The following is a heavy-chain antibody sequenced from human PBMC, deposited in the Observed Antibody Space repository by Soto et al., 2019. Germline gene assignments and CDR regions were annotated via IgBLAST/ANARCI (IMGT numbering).Heavy chain of an antibody. CDR1: GFIFRDYA. D-gene: IGHD6-13*01. V-gene: IGHV3-30-3*01. CDR2: LSYDGSNE. J-gene: IGHJ3*01. Sequence: RLSCAASGFIFRDYAMHWVRQVPGKGLEWVAVLSYDGSNEFYADSVKGRFTISRDNSKNTLYLQMSSLRTEDTAVYYCARPWEGQQLVRSAFDFWGQGTMVTVSS. CDR3: ARPWEGQQLVRSAFDF.